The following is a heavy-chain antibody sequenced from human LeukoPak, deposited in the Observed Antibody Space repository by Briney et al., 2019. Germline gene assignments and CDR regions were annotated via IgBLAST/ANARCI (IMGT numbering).Heavy chain of an antibody. J-gene: IGHJ4*02. V-gene: IGHV3-23*01. Sequence: GGSLRLSCAASGFTFNSHAMSWVRQAPGKGLEWVSAISGSGGSTYYADYVKGRFTISRDNSKSTLYLQMNSLGAEDTALYYCAKDNGYCTSTSCFLEYWGQGTLVTVSS. CDR3: AKDNGYCTSTSCFLEY. CDR2: ISGSGGST. CDR1: GFTFNSHA. D-gene: IGHD2-2*03.